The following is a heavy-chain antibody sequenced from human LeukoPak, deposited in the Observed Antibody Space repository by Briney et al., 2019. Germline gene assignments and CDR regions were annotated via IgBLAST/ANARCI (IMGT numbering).Heavy chain of an antibody. J-gene: IGHJ3*02. CDR2: MNPNSGNT. Sequence: ASVKVSCKASGFTFTSYDINWVRQATGQGLEWMGWMNPNSGNTGYAQKFQGRVTITRNTSISTAYMELSSLRSEDTAVYYCARSQLVRDAFDIWGQGTMVTVSS. CDR1: GFTFTSYD. D-gene: IGHD6-6*01. V-gene: IGHV1-8*03. CDR3: ARSQLVRDAFDI.